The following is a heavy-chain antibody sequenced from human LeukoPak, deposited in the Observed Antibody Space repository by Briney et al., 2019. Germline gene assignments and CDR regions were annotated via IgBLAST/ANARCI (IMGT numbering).Heavy chain of an antibody. D-gene: IGHD3-22*01. CDR2: ISYDGSNK. J-gene: IGHJ4*02. Sequence: GGSLRLSCAASGFTFSSYAMHWVRQAPGKGLEWVAVISYDGSNKYYADSVKGRFTISRDNSKNTLYLQMNSLRAEDTAVYYCARNLVPGGYYDSSGYYFHTLFDYWGQGTLVTVSS. CDR1: GFTFSSYA. V-gene: IGHV3-30-3*01. CDR3: ARNLVPGGYYDSSGYYFHTLFDY.